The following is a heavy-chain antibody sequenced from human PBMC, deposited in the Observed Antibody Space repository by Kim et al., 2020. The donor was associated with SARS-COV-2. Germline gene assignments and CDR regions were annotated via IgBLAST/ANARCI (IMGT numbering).Heavy chain of an antibody. CDR3: AKAGSLWGFDL. CDR2: K. J-gene: IGHJ2*01. V-gene: IGHV3-30*02. Sequence: KYYADSVKGRFTISRDNSKNTLYLQMNSLRAEDTAVDYCAKAGSLWGFDLWGRGTLVTVSS. D-gene: IGHD3-16*01.